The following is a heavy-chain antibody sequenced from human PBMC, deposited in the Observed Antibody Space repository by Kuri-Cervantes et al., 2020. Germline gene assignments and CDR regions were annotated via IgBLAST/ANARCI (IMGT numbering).Heavy chain of an antibody. D-gene: IGHD6-19*01. J-gene: IGHJ5*02. Sequence: SGPTLVKPTETLTLTCTASGFSLSNARMGVSWIRQPPGKALEWLAHIFSNDEKSYSTSLKSRLTISKDTSKSQVVLTMTNMDPVDTATYYCARIRGGAVAANNWFDPWGQGTLVTVSS. V-gene: IGHV2-26*01. CDR2: IFSNDEK. CDR3: ARIRGGAVAANNWFDP. CDR1: GFSLSNARMG.